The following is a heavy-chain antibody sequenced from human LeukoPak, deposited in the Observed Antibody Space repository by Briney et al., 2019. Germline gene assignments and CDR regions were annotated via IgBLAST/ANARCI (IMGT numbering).Heavy chain of an antibody. CDR2: ISSSSTYI. Sequence: GGSLRLSCVASGFPFRSFSMNWVRQAPGKGPEWVSSISSSSTYIYYADSVRGRFTISRDNAKNSLYLQMNSLRAEDTAVYYCANVRYFDWYYFDYWGQGALVTVSS. J-gene: IGHJ4*02. V-gene: IGHV3-21*01. D-gene: IGHD3-9*01. CDR1: GFPFRSFS. CDR3: ANVRYFDWYYFDY.